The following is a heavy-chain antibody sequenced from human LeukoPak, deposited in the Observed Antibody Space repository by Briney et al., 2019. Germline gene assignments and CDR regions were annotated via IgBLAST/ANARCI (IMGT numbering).Heavy chain of an antibody. CDR2: IYPGDSDT. V-gene: IGHV5-51*01. CDR3: ARRAEWELNLYYFDY. CDR1: GYSFTSYW. Sequence: GESLKISCKGSGYSFTSYWIGWVRQMPGKGLEWMGIIYPGDSDTRYSPSFQGQVTISADKSISTAYLQGSSLKASDTAMYYCARRAEWELNLYYFDYWGQGTLVTVSS. D-gene: IGHD1-26*01. J-gene: IGHJ4*02.